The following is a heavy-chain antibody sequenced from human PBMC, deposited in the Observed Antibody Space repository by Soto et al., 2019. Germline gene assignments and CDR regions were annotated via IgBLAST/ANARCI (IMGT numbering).Heavy chain of an antibody. CDR2: ISAYNGNT. Sequence: ASVKFSCKASGYTFTSYGISWVRQAPGQGLEWMGWISAYNGNTNYAQKLQGRVTMTTDTSTSTAYMELRSLRSDDTAVYYCARAPQRSISSSPPHGWFAPWGQGTPVPFS. J-gene: IGHJ5*02. V-gene: IGHV1-18*01. CDR1: GYTFTSYG. D-gene: IGHD6-13*01. CDR3: ARAPQRSISSSPPHGWFAP.